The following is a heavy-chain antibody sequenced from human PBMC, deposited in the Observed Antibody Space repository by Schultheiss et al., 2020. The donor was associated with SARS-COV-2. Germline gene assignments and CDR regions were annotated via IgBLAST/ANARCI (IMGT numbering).Heavy chain of an antibody. Sequence: GGSLRLSCAASGFTFSSYEMNWVRQAPGKGLEWVSYISSSGSTIYYADSVKGRFTISRDNAKNSLYLQMNSLRAEDTAVYYCARTGAAAAYGMDVWGQGTTVTVSS. CDR3: ARTGAAAAYGMDV. J-gene: IGHJ6*02. D-gene: IGHD6-13*01. CDR2: ISSSGSTI. CDR1: GFTFSSYE. V-gene: IGHV3-48*03.